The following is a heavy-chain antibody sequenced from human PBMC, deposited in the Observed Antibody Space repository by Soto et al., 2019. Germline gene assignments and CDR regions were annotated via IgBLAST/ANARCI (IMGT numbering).Heavy chain of an antibody. V-gene: IGHV3-9*01. D-gene: IGHD1-26*01. CDR3: AKDRLWAVGATNGMDV. Sequence: EVQLVESGGGLVQPGRSLRLSCAASGFTFDDYAMHWVRQVPGKGLEWVSGISWNSGSIGYADSVKGRFTISRDNAKNSLYLQMNSLRAEDTALYYCAKDRLWAVGATNGMDVWGQGTTVTVS. CDR2: ISWNSGSI. CDR1: GFTFDDYA. J-gene: IGHJ6*02.